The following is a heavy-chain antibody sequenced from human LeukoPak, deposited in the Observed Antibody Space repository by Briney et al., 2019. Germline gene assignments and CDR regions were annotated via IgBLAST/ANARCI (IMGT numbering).Heavy chain of an antibody. CDR2: LGNFGAK. CDR3: AGGTYYGTGTRPGYLNY. Sequence: GGSLRLSCAASNFSVNHKYIDWLRQAPGKGLKWVLYLGNFGAKYYGDSVTGRFTDSRDLSKNTVYLQMSSLRADDTAVYYCAGGTYYGTGTRPGYLNYWGLGTLVTVSS. J-gene: IGHJ4*02. D-gene: IGHD3-10*01. V-gene: IGHV3-53*01. CDR1: NFSVNHKY.